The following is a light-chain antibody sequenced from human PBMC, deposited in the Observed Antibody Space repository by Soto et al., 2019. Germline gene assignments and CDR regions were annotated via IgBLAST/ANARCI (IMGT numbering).Light chain of an antibody. CDR2: EVS. CDR1: SSDVGGYNY. J-gene: IGLJ3*02. CDR3: SSYAGSNTWV. Sequence: QSALTQPPSASGSPGQSVTISCTGTSSDVGGYNYVSWYQQHPGKAPKLMSYEVSKRPSGVPDRFSGSKSGNTASLTVSGLQAEDEADYYCSSYAGSNTWVFGGGTQLTVL. V-gene: IGLV2-8*01.